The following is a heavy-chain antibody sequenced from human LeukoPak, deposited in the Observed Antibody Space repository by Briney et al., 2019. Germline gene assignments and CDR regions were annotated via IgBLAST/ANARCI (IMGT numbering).Heavy chain of an antibody. J-gene: IGHJ4*02. D-gene: IGHD3-10*01. Sequence: GESLRLSCAASGFTFNTYALHWVRQAPGKGLEFVSAISINGASTYYANSVKGRFTISRDNSKNTLYLQMGSLRAEDMAMYYCARIMIRGAPSDNWGQGTLVTVSS. CDR1: GFTFNTYA. V-gene: IGHV3-64*01. CDR3: ARIMIRGAPSDN. CDR2: ISINGAST.